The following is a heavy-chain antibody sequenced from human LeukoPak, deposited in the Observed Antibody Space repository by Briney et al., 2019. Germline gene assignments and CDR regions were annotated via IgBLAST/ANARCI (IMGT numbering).Heavy chain of an antibody. CDR2: INPNSGST. CDR3: ASDRGGSSWFLDY. CDR1: GYTFTGYY. Sequence: ASVKVSCKASGYTFTGYYMHWVRKAHGQGIQWMGLINPNSGSTNYAQNFQGRVTMTRDTSISTAYMELSSLRSDDTAVYYCASDRGGSSWFLDYWGQGTLVTVSS. V-gene: IGHV1-2*02. J-gene: IGHJ4*02. D-gene: IGHD6-13*01.